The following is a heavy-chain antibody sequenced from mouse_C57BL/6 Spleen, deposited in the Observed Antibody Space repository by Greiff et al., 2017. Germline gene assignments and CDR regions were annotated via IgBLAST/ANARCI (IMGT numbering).Heavy chain of an antibody. CDR3: ARYYDGYYGLDY. V-gene: IGHV1-80*01. D-gene: IGHD2-3*01. CDR1: GYAFSSYW. J-gene: IGHJ2*01. CDR2: IYPGDGDT. Sequence: QVQLQQSGAELVKPGASVKISCKASGYAFSSYWMNWVKQRPGTGLEWIGQIYPGDGDTNYNGKFKGKATLTADKSSSTAYMQLSSLTSEDSAVYICARYYDGYYGLDYWGQGTTLTVSS.